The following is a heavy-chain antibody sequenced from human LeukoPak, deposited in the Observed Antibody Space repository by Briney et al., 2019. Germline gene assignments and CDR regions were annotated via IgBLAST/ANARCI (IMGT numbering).Heavy chain of an antibody. CDR1: GGSISSSSYY. J-gene: IGHJ4*02. CDR3: ARGVKQQLYSFDY. CDR2: IYYSGST. Sequence: SETLSLTCTVSGGSISSSSYYWGWIRQPPGKGLEWIGSIYYSGSTYYNPSLKSRVTISVDTSKNQFSLKLSSVTAADTAVYYCARGVKQQLYSFDYWGQGTLVTVSS. D-gene: IGHD6-13*01. V-gene: IGHV4-39*07.